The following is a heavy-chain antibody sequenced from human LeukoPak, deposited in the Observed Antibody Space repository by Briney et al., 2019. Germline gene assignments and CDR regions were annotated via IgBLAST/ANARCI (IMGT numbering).Heavy chain of an antibody. CDR3: ARVGGTNFYYYGLDV. J-gene: IGHJ6*02. D-gene: IGHD3-3*01. V-gene: IGHV4-59*01. CDR1: GGSISGYY. Sequence: SETLSLTCAVSGGSISGYYWSWIRRPPGKGLEWTGYIYDSGSTNYNPSLKSRVTISVDTSKNQFSLKLNSVTAADTAVYYCARVGGTNFYYYGLDVWGQGTTVTVSS. CDR2: IYDSGST.